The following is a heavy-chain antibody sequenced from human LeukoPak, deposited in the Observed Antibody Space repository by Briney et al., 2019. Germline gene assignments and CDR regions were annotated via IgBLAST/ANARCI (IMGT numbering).Heavy chain of an antibody. V-gene: IGHV3-48*01. D-gene: IGHD3-9*01. Sequence: GGSLRLSCAASGFTFSSYSMNWVRQAPGKGLEWVSYISSSSSTIYYADSVKGRFTISRDNAKNSLYLQMNSLRAEDTAVYYCARWATGYPMGYCGQGTLVTVSS. J-gene: IGHJ4*02. CDR2: ISSSSSTI. CDR1: GFTFSSYS. CDR3: ARWATGYPMGY.